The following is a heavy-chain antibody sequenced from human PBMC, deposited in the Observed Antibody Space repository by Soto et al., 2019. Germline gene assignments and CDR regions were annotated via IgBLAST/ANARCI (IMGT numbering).Heavy chain of an antibody. CDR1: GYTFTSYA. J-gene: IGHJ6*02. D-gene: IGHD5-18*01. Sequence: ASVKVSCKASGYTFTSYAMHWVRQAPGQGLEWMGRISADNINTKYAQKFRGRVTMTTDTSTSTVYMELRNLRSDDTAVYYCARCIQEDYYYGMDVWGQGATVTVSS. V-gene: IGHV1-18*01. CDR3: ARCIQEDYYYGMDV. CDR2: ISADNINT.